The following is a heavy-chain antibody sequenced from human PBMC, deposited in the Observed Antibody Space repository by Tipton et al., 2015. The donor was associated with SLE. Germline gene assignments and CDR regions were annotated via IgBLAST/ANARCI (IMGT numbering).Heavy chain of an antibody. V-gene: IGHV1-3*01. Sequence: QLVQSGPEVKKPGASVKVSCKASGYTFTSYAMHWVRQAPGQRLEWMGWINAGNGNTKYSQKFQGRVTITRDTSASTAYMELSSLRSEDTAVYYCARGPQQLVPEYFQHWGQGTLVTVSS. J-gene: IGHJ1*01. CDR1: GYTFTSYA. CDR3: ARGPQQLVPEYFQH. D-gene: IGHD6-13*01. CDR2: INAGNGNT.